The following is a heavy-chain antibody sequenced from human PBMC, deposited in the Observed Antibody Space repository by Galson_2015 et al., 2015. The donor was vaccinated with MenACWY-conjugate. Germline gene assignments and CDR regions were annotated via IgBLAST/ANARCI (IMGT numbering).Heavy chain of an antibody. D-gene: IGHD3-10*01. CDR3: APSMVRGI. J-gene: IGHJ4*02. CDR1: GFTFSSYS. CDR2: ISSSSSYI. V-gene: IGHV3-21*01. Sequence: SLRLSCAASGFTFSSYSMNWARQAPGKGLEWVSSISSSSSYIYYADSVKGRFTISRDNAKNSLYLQMNSLRAEDTAVYYCAPSMVRGIWGQGTLVTVSS.